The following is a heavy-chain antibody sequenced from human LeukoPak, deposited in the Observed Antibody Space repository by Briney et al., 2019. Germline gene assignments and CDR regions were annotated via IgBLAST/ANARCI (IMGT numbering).Heavy chain of an antibody. Sequence: GSLRLSCAASGFTFSSYWMHWVRQAPGKGLVWVSRINSDGSSTSYADSVKGRFTISRDNSKNTLYLQMNSLRAEDTAVYYCAKEGGVLLWFGELLFSDYWGQGTLVTVSS. V-gene: IGHV3-74*01. J-gene: IGHJ4*02. CDR3: AKEGGVLLWFGELLFSDY. CDR1: GFTFSSYW. D-gene: IGHD3-10*01. CDR2: INSDGSST.